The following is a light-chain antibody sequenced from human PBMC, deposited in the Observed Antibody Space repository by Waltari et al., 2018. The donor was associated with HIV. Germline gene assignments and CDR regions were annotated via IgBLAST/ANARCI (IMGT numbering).Light chain of an antibody. CDR3: QQYNNLPLT. CDR2: GAF. V-gene: IGKV3-15*01. J-gene: IGKJ4*01. Sequence: IVMTQSPATLSLSPGERATLSCRASHNITPNLAQYQQKPGQAPRLLIYGAFTRATGIPATFSGSGSGTEFTLTISSLQSEDFALYYCQQYNNLPLTFGGGTKVEIK. CDR1: HNITPN.